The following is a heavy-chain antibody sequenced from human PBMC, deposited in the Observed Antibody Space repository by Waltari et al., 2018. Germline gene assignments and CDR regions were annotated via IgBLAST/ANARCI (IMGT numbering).Heavy chain of an antibody. CDR2: INHSGST. D-gene: IGHD1-26*01. J-gene: IGHJ4*02. CDR1: GGSFSGYY. Sequence: QVQLQQWGAGLLKPSETLSLTCAVYGGSFSGYYWSWIRQPPGKGLEWIGEINHSGSTNYHPSLKSRVTISVDTSKNQFSLKLSSVTAADTAVYYCARDIVGAIDYWGQGTLVTVSS. CDR3: ARDIVGAIDY. V-gene: IGHV4-34*01.